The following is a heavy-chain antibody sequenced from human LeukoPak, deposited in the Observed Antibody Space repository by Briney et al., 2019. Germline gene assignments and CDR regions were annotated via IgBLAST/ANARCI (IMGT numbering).Heavy chain of an antibody. Sequence: AETLSLTCTVSGGSISSSSYYWVWIRQPPGKGLDWIGSIYYSGSSYYNPSLKSRVTISVDTSKNQFSLKLTSVTAADTAVYFCARLPRAGGGLDYWGQGTLVSVSS. CDR2: IYYSGSS. V-gene: IGHV4-39*01. CDR1: GGSISSSSYY. CDR3: ARLPRAGGGLDY. D-gene: IGHD6-13*01. J-gene: IGHJ4*02.